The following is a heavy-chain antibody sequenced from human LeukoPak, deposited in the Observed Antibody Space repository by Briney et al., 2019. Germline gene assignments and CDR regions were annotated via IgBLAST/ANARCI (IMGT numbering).Heavy chain of an antibody. CDR3: ARGGSYFFPHDY. V-gene: IGHV3-30*03. Sequence: GGSLRLSCAASGFTFSTYGIHWVRQAPGKGLEWVAGISYDGSNKYYADSVKGRFTISRDNSKNTLYLQMNSLRAEDTAVYYCARGGSYFFPHDYRGQGTLVTVSS. CDR2: ISYDGSNK. CDR1: GFTFSTYG. D-gene: IGHD1-26*01. J-gene: IGHJ4*02.